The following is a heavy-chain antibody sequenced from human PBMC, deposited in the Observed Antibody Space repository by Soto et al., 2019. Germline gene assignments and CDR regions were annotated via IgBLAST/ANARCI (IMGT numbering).Heavy chain of an antibody. Sequence: EVQLLESGGGLVQPGGSLRLSCAASGFTFSSYAMSWFRQAPGKGLEWVSAISGSVGSTYYADSVKGRFTISRDNSKNTLYLQMNSLRAEDTAVYYCAKDRGSGWYDDYWGQGTLVTVSS. CDR1: GFTFSSYA. D-gene: IGHD6-19*01. J-gene: IGHJ4*02. CDR3: AKDRGSGWYDDY. V-gene: IGHV3-23*01. CDR2: ISGSVGST.